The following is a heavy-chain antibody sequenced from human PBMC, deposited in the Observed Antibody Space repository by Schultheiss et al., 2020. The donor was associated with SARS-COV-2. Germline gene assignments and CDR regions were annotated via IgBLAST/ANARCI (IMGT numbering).Heavy chain of an antibody. Sequence: GGSLRLSCAASGFTFSSYAMHWVRQAPGKGLEWVASIKQDGSEKYYVDSVKGRFTISRDNSKNTLYLQMNSLRAEDTAVYYCAKRGYDSSGYYSDWYFDLWGRGTLVTVSS. D-gene: IGHD3-22*01. CDR3: AKRGYDSSGYYSDWYFDL. CDR2: IKQDGSEK. V-gene: IGHV3-7*03. J-gene: IGHJ2*01. CDR1: GFTFSSYA.